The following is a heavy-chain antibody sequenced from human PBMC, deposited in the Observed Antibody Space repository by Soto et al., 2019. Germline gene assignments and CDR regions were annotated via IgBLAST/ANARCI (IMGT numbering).Heavy chain of an antibody. CDR3: ARDSSGWGHWFDP. Sequence: QVQLQESGPGLVKPSETLSLTCTVSGGSVSSGSYYWSWIRQPPGKGLEWIGYIYYSGRTNYNPSLKSRVTISVDTSKNQFSLKLSSVTAADTAVYYCARDSSGWGHWFDPWGQGTLVTVSS. D-gene: IGHD6-25*01. J-gene: IGHJ5*02. CDR1: GGSVSSGSYY. CDR2: IYYSGRT. V-gene: IGHV4-61*01.